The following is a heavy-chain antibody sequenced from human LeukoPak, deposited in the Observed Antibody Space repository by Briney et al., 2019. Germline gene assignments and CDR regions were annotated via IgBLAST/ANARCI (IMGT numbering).Heavy chain of an antibody. V-gene: IGHV1-24*01. CDR2: FDPEDGET. J-gene: IGHJ4*02. CDR3: ATGVLRYFDWWNY. CDR1: GYTLTELS. Sequence: ASVKVSCKASGYTLTELSMHWVRQAPGKGLEWMGGFDPEDGETIYAQKFQGRVTMTEDTSTDTAYMELSSLRSEDTAVYYCATGVLRYFDWWNYWGQGTLVTVSS. D-gene: IGHD3-9*01.